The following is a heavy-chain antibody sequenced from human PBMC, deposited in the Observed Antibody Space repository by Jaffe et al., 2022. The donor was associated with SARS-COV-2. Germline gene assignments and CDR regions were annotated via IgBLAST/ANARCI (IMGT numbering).Heavy chain of an antibody. CDR3: ARRRGSWSDSGRGWFDP. V-gene: IGHV4-34*01. D-gene: IGHD6-13*01. CDR2: INHSGST. CDR1: GGSFSGYY. J-gene: IGHJ5*02. Sequence: QVQLQQWGAGLLKPSETLSLTCAVYGGSFSGYYWSWIRQPPGKGLEWIGEINHSGSTNYNPSLKSRVTISVDTSKNQFSLKLSSVTAADTAVYYCARRRGSWSDSGRGWFDPWGQGTLVTVSS.